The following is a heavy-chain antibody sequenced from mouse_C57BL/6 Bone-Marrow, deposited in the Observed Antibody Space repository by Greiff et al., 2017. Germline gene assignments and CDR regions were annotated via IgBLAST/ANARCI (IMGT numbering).Heavy chain of an antibody. CDR2: INPGSGVT. J-gene: IGHJ3*01. CDR3: ARGYYYGSSPWFAY. CDR1: GYAFTNYL. D-gene: IGHD1-1*01. Sequence: QVQLKESGAELVRPGTSVKVSCKASGYAFTNYLIEWVKQRPGQGLEWIGVINPGSGVTNYNEKFKGKATLTADKSSSTAYMQLSSLTAEDSAVYFCARGYYYGSSPWFAYWGQGTLVTVSA. V-gene: IGHV1-54*01.